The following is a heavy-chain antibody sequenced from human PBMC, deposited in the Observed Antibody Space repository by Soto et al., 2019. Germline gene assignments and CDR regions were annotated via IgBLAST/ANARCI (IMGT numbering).Heavy chain of an antibody. J-gene: IGHJ4*02. CDR2: ISGSGGGT. D-gene: IGHD2-15*01. CDR1: GFTFSNYA. V-gene: IGHV3-23*01. CDR3: AKYGVDIAVFAAATAEC. Sequence: EVQLLESGGGLVQPGGSLRLSCAASGFTFSNYAMGWVRQAAGRGLEWLSAISGSGGGTYYADSVKGRFTISRDNVKNTLFLQMYSLRAEDTAVYYCAKYGVDIAVFAAATAECRVQGPLVTVSS.